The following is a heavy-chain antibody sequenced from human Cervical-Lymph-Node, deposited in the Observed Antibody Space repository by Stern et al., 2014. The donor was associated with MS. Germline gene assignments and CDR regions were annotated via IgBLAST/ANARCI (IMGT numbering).Heavy chain of an antibody. CDR2: ISRGGGTI. V-gene: IGHV3-48*01. Sequence: EVQLVESGGGLVQPGGSVRLSCAASGAALSTFGMNWVRQAPGQGLEWLSFISRGGGTIYDADSLKVLFTISRDNAKNSLYLQMNSLRAEDTAVYFCATGTGYFDYWGQGTLVTVSS. CDR1: GAALSTFG. J-gene: IGHJ4*02. D-gene: IGHD7-27*01. CDR3: ATGTGYFDY.